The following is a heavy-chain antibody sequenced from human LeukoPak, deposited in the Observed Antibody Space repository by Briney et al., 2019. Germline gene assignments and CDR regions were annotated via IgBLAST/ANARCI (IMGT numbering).Heavy chain of an antibody. CDR2: IIPIFGTA. CDR1: GGTFSSYA. CDR3: TRTYYDSSGYLYYFDY. Sequence: SVKVSCKASGGTFSSYAISWVRQAPGQGLEWMGGIIPIFGTANYAQKFQGRVTITADESTSTAYMELSSLRSEDTAVYYCTRTYYDSSGYLYYFDYWGQGTLVTVSS. D-gene: IGHD3-22*01. V-gene: IGHV1-69*13. J-gene: IGHJ4*02.